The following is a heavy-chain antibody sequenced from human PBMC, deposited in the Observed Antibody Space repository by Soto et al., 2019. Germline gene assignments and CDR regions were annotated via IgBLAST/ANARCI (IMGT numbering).Heavy chain of an antibody. CDR2: INPSGGST. Sequence: GASVKVSCKASGYTFTSYYMHWVRQAPGQGLEWMGIINPSGGSTSYAQKFQGRVTMTRDTSTSTVYMELSSLRSEDTAVYYCAREAWSGPLRRSFDYWGQGTLVTVSS. D-gene: IGHD3-3*01. CDR3: AREAWSGPLRRSFDY. J-gene: IGHJ4*02. CDR1: GYTFTSYY. V-gene: IGHV1-46*03.